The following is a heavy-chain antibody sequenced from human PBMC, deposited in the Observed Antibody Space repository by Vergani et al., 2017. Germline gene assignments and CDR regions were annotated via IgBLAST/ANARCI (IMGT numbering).Heavy chain of an antibody. CDR3: ASHTYYYDSSGDELFDY. CDR1: GGSISSGDYY. Sequence: QVQLQESGPGLLKPSPTLSLTCTVSGGSISSGDYYWSWIRQPPGKGREWIGYIYYSGSNYYNPSLKSRVTISVDTSKNQFSLKLSSVTAAATAVYYCASHTYYYDSSGDELFDYWGQGTLVTVSS. D-gene: IGHD3-22*01. CDR2: IYYSGSN. J-gene: IGHJ4*02. V-gene: IGHV4-30-4*08.